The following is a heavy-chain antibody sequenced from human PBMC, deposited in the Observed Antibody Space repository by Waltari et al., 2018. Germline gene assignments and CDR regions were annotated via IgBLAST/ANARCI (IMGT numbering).Heavy chain of an antibody. Sequence: QVQLVQSGAEVKKPGASVKVSCKASGYTFTGYYMHWVRQAPGQGLEWMGWINPNSGGTNDAQKFQGRVTMTRDTSISTAYMELSRLRSDDTAVYYCARDSPYDFWSGYYGYFDYWGQGTLVTVSS. CDR2: INPNSGGT. V-gene: IGHV1-2*02. D-gene: IGHD3-3*01. CDR3: ARDSPYDFWSGYYGYFDY. J-gene: IGHJ4*02. CDR1: GYTFTGYY.